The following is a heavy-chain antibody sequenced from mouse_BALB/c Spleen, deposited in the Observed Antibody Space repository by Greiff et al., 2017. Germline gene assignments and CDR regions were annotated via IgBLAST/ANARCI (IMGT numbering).Heavy chain of an antibody. CDR2: ISYSGST. V-gene: IGHV3-2*02. CDR1: GYSITSDYA. D-gene: IGHD6-1*01. Sequence: EVKVEESGPGLVKPSQSLSLTCTVTGYSITSDYAWNWIRQFPGNKLEWMGYISYSGSTSYNPSLKSRISITRDTSKNQFFLQLNSVTTEDTATYYCARSLFDFDYWGQGTTLTVSS. J-gene: IGHJ2*01. CDR3: ARSLFDFDY.